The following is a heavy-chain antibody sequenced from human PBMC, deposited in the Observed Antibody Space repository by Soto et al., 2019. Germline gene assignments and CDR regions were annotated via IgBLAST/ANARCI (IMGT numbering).Heavy chain of an antibody. CDR2: IIPILGIA. V-gene: IGHV1-69*02. CDR3: ARAPHVNYYYYIDV. J-gene: IGHJ6*03. Sequence: VQLVHSGAEVKKPGSSVKVSCKASGGTFSSYTISWVRQAPGQGLEWMGRIIPILGIANYAQKFQGRVTITADKSTSTAYMELSSLRSEDTAVYYCARAPHVNYYYYIDVWGKGTTVTVSS. CDR1: GGTFSSYT.